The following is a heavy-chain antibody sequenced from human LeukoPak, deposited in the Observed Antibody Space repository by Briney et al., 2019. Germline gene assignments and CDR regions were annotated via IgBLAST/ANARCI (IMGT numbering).Heavy chain of an antibody. V-gene: IGHV3-23*01. CDR3: ANPPTVTSFHY. CDR2: INGRGGST. Sequence: GGSLRLSCAASGFTFSNYAMSWVRQAPGKGLEWVSSINGRGGSTYYADSVKGRFTISRDDSKNTLYLQMNSLRAEDTAIYCANPPTVTSFHYWGQGTLVTVSS. J-gene: IGHJ4*02. CDR1: GFTFSNYA. D-gene: IGHD4-11*01.